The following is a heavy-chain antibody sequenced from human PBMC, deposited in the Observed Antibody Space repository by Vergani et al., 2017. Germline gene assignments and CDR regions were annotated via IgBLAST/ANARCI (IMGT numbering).Heavy chain of an antibody. V-gene: IGHV4-38-2*02. CDR2: IYYSGST. CDR3: ARASIAAAGGDFDY. D-gene: IGHD6-13*01. CDR1: GYSITSGYY. J-gene: IGHJ4*02. Sequence: QVQLLESGPGLLKPSETLSLTCSVSGYSITSGYYWSWIRQHPGKGLEWIGYIYYSGSTYYNPSLKSRVTISVDTSKNQFSLKLSSVTAADTAVYYCARASIAAAGGDFDYWGQGTLVTVSS.